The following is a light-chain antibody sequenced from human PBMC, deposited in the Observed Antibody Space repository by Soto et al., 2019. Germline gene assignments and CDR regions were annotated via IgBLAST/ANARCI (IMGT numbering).Light chain of an antibody. CDR1: SSDVGSYNL. Sequence: QSALTQPASVSGSPGQSITIACTGTSSDVGSYNLVSWYQQHPGKAPKLMIYEDSTRPSGVSNRFSGSKSGNTASRTISGLQAEDEADYYCSSYAGSSTVVFGGGTKLTVL. CDR3: SSYAGSSTVV. V-gene: IGLV2-23*01. CDR2: EDS. J-gene: IGLJ2*01.